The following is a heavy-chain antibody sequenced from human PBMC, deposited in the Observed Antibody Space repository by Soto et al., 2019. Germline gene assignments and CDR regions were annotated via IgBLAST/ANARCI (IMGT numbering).Heavy chain of an antibody. D-gene: IGHD3-22*01. V-gene: IGHV4-59*08. CDR2: INYSGST. CDR3: ARLGLGXYYNRGSRYFGMDV. J-gene: IGHJ6*02. Sequence: SETLSLTCTVSGGSISSYYWSWIRQPPGKGLEWIGSINYSGSTYYNSSLKSRVTISVDTSKNQFSLTLSSVTAADTAVYFCARLGLGXYYNRGSRYFGMDVWGQGTTVTVSS. CDR1: GGSISSYY.